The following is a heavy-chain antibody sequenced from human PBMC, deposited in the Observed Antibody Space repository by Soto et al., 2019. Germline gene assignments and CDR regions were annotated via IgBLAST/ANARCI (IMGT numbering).Heavy chain of an antibody. V-gene: IGHV5-51*01. D-gene: IGHD6-19*01. Sequence: PGESLKISCKGSGYSFTSYWIGGVRQMPGEGLEWMGIIYPGDSDTRYSPSFQGQVTISADKSISTAYLQWSSLKASDTAMYYCARRKVWLGRAFDIWGQGTMVTVSS. J-gene: IGHJ3*02. CDR2: IYPGDSDT. CDR1: GYSFTSYW. CDR3: ARRKVWLGRAFDI.